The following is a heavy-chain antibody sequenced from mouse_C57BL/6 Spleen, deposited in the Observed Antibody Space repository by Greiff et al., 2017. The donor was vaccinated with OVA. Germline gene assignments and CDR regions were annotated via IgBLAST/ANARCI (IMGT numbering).Heavy chain of an antibody. CDR1: GFTFSDYG. CDR2: ISSGSSTI. D-gene: IGHD2-4*01. V-gene: IGHV5-17*01. J-gene: IGHJ4*01. Sequence: EVQGVESGGGLVKPGGSLKLSCAASGFTFSDYGMHWVRQAPAKGLEWVAYISSGSSTIYYADTVKGRFTISSDNAKNTLFLQMTSLRSEDTAMYYCAKGDDYGYAMGYWGQGTSVTVSS. CDR3: AKGDDYGYAMGY.